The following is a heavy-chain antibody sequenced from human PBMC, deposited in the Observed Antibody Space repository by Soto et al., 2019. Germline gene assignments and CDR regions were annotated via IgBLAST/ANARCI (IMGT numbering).Heavy chain of an antibody. Sequence: SGPRLVNPTQTLTLTCTFSGFSLSTSGMCVSWIRQPPGKALEWLALIDWDDDKYYSTSLKTRLTISKDTSKNQVVLTMTNMDPVDTATYYCVQSRCGGDCLTFYSSHAYYGLDVWGQGTTVTV. V-gene: IGHV2-70*12. CDR2: IDWDDDK. J-gene: IGHJ6*02. CDR1: GFSLSTSGMC. CDR3: VQSRCGGDCLTFYSSHAYYGLDV. D-gene: IGHD2-21*02.